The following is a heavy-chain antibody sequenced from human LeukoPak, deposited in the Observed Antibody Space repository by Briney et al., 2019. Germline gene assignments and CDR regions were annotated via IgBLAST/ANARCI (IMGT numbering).Heavy chain of an antibody. V-gene: IGHV4-39*01. J-gene: IGHJ6*03. CDR1: GGSISSSSYY. CDR2: IYYSGST. CDR3: ARLEDYYYYMDV. Sequence: SETLSLTCTVSGGSISSSSYYWGWIRQPPGKGLEWIGSIYYSGSTYYNPSLKSRVTISVDTSKNQFSLKLSSVTAADTAVYYCARLEDYYYYMDVWGKGTTVTISS. D-gene: IGHD5-24*01.